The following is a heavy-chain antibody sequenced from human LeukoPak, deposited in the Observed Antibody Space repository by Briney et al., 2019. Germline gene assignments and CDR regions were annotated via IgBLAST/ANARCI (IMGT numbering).Heavy chain of an antibody. D-gene: IGHD4-23*01. Sequence: ASVKVSCKASGYTFTSYGISWVRQAPGQGLEWMGWINPNSGGTNYAQKFQGRVTMTRDTSISTAYMELSRLRSDDTAVYYCARGGGNTLSLILANWGQGTLVTVSS. V-gene: IGHV1-2*02. J-gene: IGHJ4*02. CDR1: GYTFTSYG. CDR3: ARGGGNTLSLILAN. CDR2: INPNSGGT.